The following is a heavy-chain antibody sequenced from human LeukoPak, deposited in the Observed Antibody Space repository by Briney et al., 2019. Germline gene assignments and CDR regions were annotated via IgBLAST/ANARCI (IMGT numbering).Heavy chain of an antibody. D-gene: IGHD5-12*01. J-gene: IGHJ4*02. CDR1: GYTFTGYY. CDR3: ARTSHYVDIAATIPYGIYYFDY. CDR2: INPNSGGT. Sequence: ASVKVSCKASGYTFTGYYMHWVRQAPGQGLEWMGWINPNSGGTNYAQKLQGRVTMTTDTSTSTAYMELRSLRSGDTAVYYCARTSHYVDIAATIPYGIYYFDYWGQGTLVTVSS. V-gene: IGHV1-2*02.